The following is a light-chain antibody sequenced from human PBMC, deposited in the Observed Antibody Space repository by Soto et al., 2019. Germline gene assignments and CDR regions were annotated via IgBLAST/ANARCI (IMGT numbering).Light chain of an antibody. V-gene: IGKV1-8*01. CDR3: QQYYSYPKT. J-gene: IGKJ1*01. CDR1: QGISSY. CDR2: AAS. Sequence: AIRMTQSPSSLSASTGDRVTITCRASQGISSYLAWYQQKPGKAPKLLIYAASTLQSGVPSRFSGSVSGTDFTFTISCLQSEDFATYYCQQYYSYPKTFGQGTKVEIK.